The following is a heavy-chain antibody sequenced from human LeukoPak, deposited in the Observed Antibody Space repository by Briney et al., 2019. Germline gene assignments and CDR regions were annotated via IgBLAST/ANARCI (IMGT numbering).Heavy chain of an antibody. CDR1: GYTFSGYY. CDR3: ARDGNFDY. J-gene: IGHJ4*02. V-gene: IGHV1-2*02. D-gene: IGHD1-26*01. CDR2: INPNSADT. Sequence: ASVKVSCKASGYTFSGYYLHWVRQAPGQGLEWMGWINPNSADTNYAQKFQGRVALTRDTSISTAYMELSRLRSDDTAVYYCARDGNFDYWGQGTPVTVSS.